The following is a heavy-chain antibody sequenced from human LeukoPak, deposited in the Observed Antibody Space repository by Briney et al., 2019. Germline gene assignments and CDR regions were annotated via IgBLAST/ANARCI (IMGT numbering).Heavy chain of an antibody. J-gene: IGHJ4*02. V-gene: IGHV3-11*04. Sequence: GGSLRLSCAASGFTFSDYYMSWIRQAPGKGLEWISFISSSGSTVYYADSVKGRFAMSRDNAKNSLYLQMNGLRAEDTALYYCALLRSYAGYDLDYWGQGTLVTVSS. CDR1: GFTFSDYY. CDR2: ISSSGSTV. D-gene: IGHD5-12*01. CDR3: ALLRSYAGYDLDY.